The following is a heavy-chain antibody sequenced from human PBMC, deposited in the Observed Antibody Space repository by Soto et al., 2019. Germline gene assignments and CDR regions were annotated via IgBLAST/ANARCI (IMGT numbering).Heavy chain of an antibody. D-gene: IGHD6-19*01. CDR2: IKQDGSER. CDR1: GFTFDTFW. V-gene: IGHV3-7*03. CDR3: AGGTGWVFNF. Sequence: EVQLVESGGGLVQPGGSLRLSCAASGFTFDTFWVTWVRQAPGKGLEWVAIIKQDGSERRYGDSVKGRFSISRDNTKNSLFLQLNSLRAEDTAMYFCAGGTGWVFNFWGQGTLVAVSS. J-gene: IGHJ4*02.